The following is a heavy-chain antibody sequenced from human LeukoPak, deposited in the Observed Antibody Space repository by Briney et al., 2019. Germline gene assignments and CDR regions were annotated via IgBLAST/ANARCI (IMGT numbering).Heavy chain of an antibody. D-gene: IGHD3-22*01. Sequence: ASVKVSCKASGYTFTSYYMHWVRQAPGQGLEWMGIINPSGGSTNYAQKFQGRVTMTRDMSTSTVYMELRSLRSDDTAVYYCAMGYYSDSSGLPPYYYYMDVWGKGTTVTVS. CDR3: AMGYYSDSSGLPPYYYYMDV. CDR2: INPSGGST. J-gene: IGHJ6*03. CDR1: GYTFTSYY. V-gene: IGHV1-46*01.